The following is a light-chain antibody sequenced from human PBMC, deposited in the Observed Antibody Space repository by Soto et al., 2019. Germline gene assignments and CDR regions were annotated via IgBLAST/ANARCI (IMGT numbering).Light chain of an antibody. CDR2: GAS. CDR3: QQYNNWPWT. Sequence: EILMTQSPSTLSVSPGGRATLSCRASQSISDTLAWYQQKPGQAPRLLIHGASTRATGFPGRFSGSGSGTDFTLTISSLQSEDFEVYYCQQYNNWPWTFGQGTRLEIK. J-gene: IGKJ5*01. CDR1: QSISDT. V-gene: IGKV3-15*01.